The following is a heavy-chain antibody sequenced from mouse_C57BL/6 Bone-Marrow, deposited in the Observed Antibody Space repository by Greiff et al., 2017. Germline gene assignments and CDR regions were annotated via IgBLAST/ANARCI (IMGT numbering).Heavy chain of an antibody. V-gene: IGHV1-55*01. CDR3: ARIYYYGSRFDY. D-gene: IGHD1-1*01. J-gene: IGHJ2*01. Sequence: QVQLKQPGAELVKPGASVKMSCTASGYTFNSYWITWVKQRPGQGLEWIGGIYPGSGSTNYTEKFQSKATMTLDTSSSTAYMQLSSLTSEDSAVYYCARIYYYGSRFDYWGQGTTLTVSS. CDR1: GYTFNSYW. CDR2: IYPGSGST.